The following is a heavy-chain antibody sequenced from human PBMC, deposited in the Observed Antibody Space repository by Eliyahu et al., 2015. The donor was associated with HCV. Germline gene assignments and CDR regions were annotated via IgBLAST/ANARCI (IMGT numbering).Heavy chain of an antibody. CDR1: GFXXXDAW. CDR3: TTFRLSTIATMLVKGFDY. J-gene: IGHJ4*02. V-gene: IGHV3-15*01. CDR2: IKSKTEGGTT. D-gene: IGHD5/OR15-5a*01. Sequence: EVQLVESGGGLVKPGGSLXLSCVASGFXXXDAWXXXVRQAPGKGLEWVSRIKSKTEGGTTAYAAPMKDRFTISRDDSKNTVYLQMNSLKIEDTAVYYCTTFRLSTIATMLVKGFDYWGQGTLVTVSS.